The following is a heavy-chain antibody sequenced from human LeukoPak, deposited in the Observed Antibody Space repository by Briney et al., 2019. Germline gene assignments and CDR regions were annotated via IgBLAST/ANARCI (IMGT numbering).Heavy chain of an antibody. V-gene: IGHV4-39*01. CDR2: IYYSGST. Sequence: SETLSLTCTVSGGSISSSSYYWGWIRQPPGKGLEWIGSIYYSGSTYYNPSLKSRVTISVDTSKNQFSLKLSSVTAADTAVYYCARQSRDYDSSGYEFDYWGQGTLVTVSS. CDR1: GGSISSSSYY. CDR3: ARQSRDYDSSGYEFDY. J-gene: IGHJ4*02. D-gene: IGHD3-22*01.